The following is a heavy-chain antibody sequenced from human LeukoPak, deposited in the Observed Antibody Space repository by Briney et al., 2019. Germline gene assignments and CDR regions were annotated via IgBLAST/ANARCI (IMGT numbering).Heavy chain of an antibody. D-gene: IGHD4-11*01. CDR3: AKDGTVTTLDY. J-gene: IGHJ4*02. V-gene: IGHV3-53*01. Sequence: GGSLRLSCAASGFTVSSNYMSWVRQAPGKGLEWVSVIYSGGSTYYADSVKGRFTISRDNSKNTLYLQMNSLRAEDTAVYYCAKDGTVTTLDYWGQGTLVTVSS. CDR1: GFTVSSNY. CDR2: IYSGGST.